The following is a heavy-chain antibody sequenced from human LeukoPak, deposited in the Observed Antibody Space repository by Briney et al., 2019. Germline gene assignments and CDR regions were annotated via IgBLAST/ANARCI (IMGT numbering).Heavy chain of an antibody. Sequence: SVKVSCKASGGTFSSYAISWVRQAPGQGLEWMGRIIPIFGTANYAQKFQGRVTMTRNTSISTAYMELSSLRSEDTAVYYCTKGARAHYADVWGKGTTVTVSS. V-gene: IGHV1-69*05. CDR2: IIPIFGTA. D-gene: IGHD2-2*01. J-gene: IGHJ6*04. CDR3: TKGARAHYADV. CDR1: GGTFSSYA.